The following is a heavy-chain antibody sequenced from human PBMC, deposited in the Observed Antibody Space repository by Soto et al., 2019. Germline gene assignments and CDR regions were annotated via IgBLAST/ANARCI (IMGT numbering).Heavy chain of an antibody. V-gene: IGHV1-18*01. J-gene: IGHJ6*02. Sequence: QVQLVQSGAEVKKPGASVKVSCKASGYTFTSYGISWVRQAPGQGLEWMGWISAYNGNTNYAQKLQGRVTMTTDTSQSTDNMELRSLKADDTAVYYCAGNYCSGGSCYYYYGMDVWGQGTTVTVSS. D-gene: IGHD2-15*01. CDR3: AGNYCSGGSCYYYYGMDV. CDR1: GYTFTSYG. CDR2: ISAYNGNT.